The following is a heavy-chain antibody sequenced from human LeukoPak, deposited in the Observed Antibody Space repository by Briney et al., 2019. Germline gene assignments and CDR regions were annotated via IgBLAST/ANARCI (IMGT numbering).Heavy chain of an antibody. CDR2: ISSSGSTI. CDR1: GFTFSSYE. Sequence: GGSLRLSCAASGFTFSSYEMNWVRQAAGKGLEWVSYISSSGSTIYYADSVKGRFTISRDNAKNSLYLQMNSLRAEDTAVYYCARAQLWPNHDAFDIWGQGTMVTVSS. CDR3: ARAQLWPNHDAFDI. V-gene: IGHV3-48*03. J-gene: IGHJ3*02. D-gene: IGHD5-18*01.